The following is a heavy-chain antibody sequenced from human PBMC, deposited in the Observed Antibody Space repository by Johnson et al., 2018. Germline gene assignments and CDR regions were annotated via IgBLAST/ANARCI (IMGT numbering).Heavy chain of an antibody. CDR2: ISYDGSNK. D-gene: IGHD3-22*01. J-gene: IGHJ3*02. CDR3: AKDRRTTYYYDSSGYTHDAFDI. CDR1: GFTFSSYG. Sequence: QVQLVESGGGVVQPGRSLRLSCAASGFTFSSYGMHWVRQAPGKGLEWVAVISYDGSNKYYADSVKGRFTISRDNSQNTLYLQMNSLRAEDTAVYYCAKDRRTTYYYDSSGYTHDAFDIWGQGTMVTVSS. V-gene: IGHV3-30*18.